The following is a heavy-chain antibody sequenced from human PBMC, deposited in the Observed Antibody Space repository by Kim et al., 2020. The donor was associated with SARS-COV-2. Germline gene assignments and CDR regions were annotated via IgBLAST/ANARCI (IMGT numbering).Heavy chain of an antibody. CDR1: GGSISSYY. Sequence: SETLSLTCTVSGGSISSYYWSWIRQPPGKGLEWIGYIYYSGSTNYNPSLKSRVTISVDTSKNQFSLKLSSVTAADTAVYYCARGGVDYVWGSYVYWGQGTLVTVSS. CDR3: ARGGVDYVWGSYVY. D-gene: IGHD3-16*01. J-gene: IGHJ4*02. CDR2: IYYSGST. V-gene: IGHV4-59*13.